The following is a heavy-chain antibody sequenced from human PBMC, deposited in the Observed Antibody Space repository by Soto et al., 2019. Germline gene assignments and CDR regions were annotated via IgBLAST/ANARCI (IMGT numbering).Heavy chain of an antibody. V-gene: IGHV1-18*01. CDR3: ARDTGRAYCSGGSCYHEDC. CDR1: GYTFTSYG. J-gene: IGHJ4*02. Sequence: QVQLVQSGAEVKKPGASVKVSCKASGYTFTSYGISWVRQAPGQGLEWLGWISAYNGNTNYAQKLQGRVTMTTDTSTSTAYMELRSLRSDDTAVYYCARDTGRAYCSGGSCYHEDCWGQGTMVTVAS. D-gene: IGHD2-15*01. CDR2: ISAYNGNT.